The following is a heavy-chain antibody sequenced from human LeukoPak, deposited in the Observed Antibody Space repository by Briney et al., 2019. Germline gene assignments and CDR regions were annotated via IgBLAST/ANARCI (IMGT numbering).Heavy chain of an antibody. CDR3: AKDRDPYSSSWSFIN. V-gene: IGHV3-9*03. CDR1: GFTFDDYA. CDR2: ISWNSGSI. J-gene: IGHJ4*02. D-gene: IGHD6-13*01. Sequence: GGSLRLSCAASGFTFDDYAMHWVRQAPGKGLEWVSGISWNSGSIGYADSVKGRFTISRDNAKNSLYLQMNSLRAEDMALYYCAKDRDPYSSSWSFINWGQGTLVTVSS.